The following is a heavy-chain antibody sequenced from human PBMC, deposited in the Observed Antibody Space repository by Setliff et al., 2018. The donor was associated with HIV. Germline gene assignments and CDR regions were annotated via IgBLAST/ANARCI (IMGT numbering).Heavy chain of an antibody. CDR1: GGSFNGYY. J-gene: IGHJ1*01. V-gene: IGHV4-34*01. CDR2: VNHSGST. Sequence: SETLSLTCAVYGGSFNGYYWSWIRQPPGKGLEWIGEVNHSGSTNYNPSLESRVTISVDTSKNQFSLKLSPVTAADTAVYYCAKVRDGSSPGFHHWGQGTLVTVSS. D-gene: IGHD6-13*01. CDR3: AKVRDGSSPGFHH.